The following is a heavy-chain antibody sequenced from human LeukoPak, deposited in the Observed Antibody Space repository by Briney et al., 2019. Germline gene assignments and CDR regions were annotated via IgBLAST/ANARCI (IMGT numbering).Heavy chain of an antibody. Sequence: PSETLSLTCAVSGYSISSGYYWGWIRQPPGKGLEWIGSIYHSGSTYYNPSLKSRVTISVDTSKNQFSLKLSPVTAADTAVYYCATGRDFWSGHLGFDYWGQGTLVTVSS. D-gene: IGHD3-3*01. V-gene: IGHV4-38-2*01. CDR3: ATGRDFWSGHLGFDY. CDR1: GYSISSGYY. J-gene: IGHJ4*02. CDR2: IYHSGST.